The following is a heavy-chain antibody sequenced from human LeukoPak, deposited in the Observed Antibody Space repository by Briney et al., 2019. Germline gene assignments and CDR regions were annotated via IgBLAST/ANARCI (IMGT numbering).Heavy chain of an antibody. D-gene: IGHD3-10*01. J-gene: IGHJ6*03. V-gene: IGHV4-34*01. CDR1: GGSFSGYY. Sequence: SETLSLTCAVYGGSFSGYYWSWIRQPPGKGLEWIGEINHSGSTNYNPSLKSRVTISVDTSKNQFSLKLSSVTAADTAVYYCARSMVRGLIPYYYYMDVWGKGPRSPSP. CDR2: INHSGST. CDR3: ARSMVRGLIPYYYYMDV.